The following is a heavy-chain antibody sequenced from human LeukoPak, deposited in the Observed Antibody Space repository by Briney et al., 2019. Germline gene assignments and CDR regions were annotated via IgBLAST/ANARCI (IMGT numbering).Heavy chain of an antibody. CDR2: IHYSGST. J-gene: IGHJ4*02. D-gene: IGHD1-1*01. CDR1: GGSISSSSYY. CDR3: GRLGSTGDFDY. Sequence: SETLSLTCTVSGGSISSSSYYWGWIRQPPGKGLEWIGSIHYSGSTYYNPSLKSRVTISVDTSKNQFSLKLSSVTAADTAVYYCGRLGSTGDFDYWGQGTLVTVSS. V-gene: IGHV4-39*01.